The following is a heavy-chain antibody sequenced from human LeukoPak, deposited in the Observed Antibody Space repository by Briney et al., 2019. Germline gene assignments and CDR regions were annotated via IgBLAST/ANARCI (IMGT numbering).Heavy chain of an antibody. CDR3: ARAGDIVATEVDY. V-gene: IGHV3-30-3*01. J-gene: IGHJ4*02. CDR2: ISYDGSNK. CDR1: GFTFSSYA. D-gene: IGHD5-12*01. Sequence: PGGSLRLSCAASGFTFSSYAMHWVRQAPGKGLEWVAVISYDGSNKYYADSVKGRFTISRDNSKNTLYLQMNSLRAEDTAVYYCARAGDIVATEVDYWGQGTLVTVSS.